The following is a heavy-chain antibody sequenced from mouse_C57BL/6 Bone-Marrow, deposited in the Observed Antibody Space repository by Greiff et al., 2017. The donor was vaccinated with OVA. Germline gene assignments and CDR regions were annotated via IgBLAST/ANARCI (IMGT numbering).Heavy chain of an antibody. CDR3: ARRFYYGSRYVMDY. CDR1: GFNIKDYY. D-gene: IGHD1-1*01. Sequence: EVQLQQSGAELVKPGASVKLSCTASGFNIKDYYMHWVKQRTEQGLEWIGRIDPEDSETKYAPKFQGKATITADTSSNTAYLQLSSLTSEDTAVYYCARRFYYGSRYVMDYWGQGTSVTVSS. CDR2: IDPEDSET. J-gene: IGHJ4*01. V-gene: IGHV14-2*01.